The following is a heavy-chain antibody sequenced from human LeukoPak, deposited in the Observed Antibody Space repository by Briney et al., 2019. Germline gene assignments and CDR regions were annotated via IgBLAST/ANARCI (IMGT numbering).Heavy chain of an antibody. CDR1: GDSISSYY. CDR3: ARHVVQMATMVALDI. Sequence: KPSETLSLTCTVSGDSISSYYWSWIRQPPGKGLEWIGYLYYSGSTNYNPSLKSRVTISVDTSKNQFSLKLSSVTAADTAVYYCARHVVQMATMVALDIWGQGTMVTVSS. V-gene: IGHV4-59*08. J-gene: IGHJ3*02. CDR2: LYYSGST. D-gene: IGHD5-24*01.